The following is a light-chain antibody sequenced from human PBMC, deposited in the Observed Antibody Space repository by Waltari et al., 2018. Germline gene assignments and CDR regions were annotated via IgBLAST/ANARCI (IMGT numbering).Light chain of an antibody. Sequence: QSAPTQPASVSGSPGQSITISCTGTSSDVGSYNLVSWYQHHPGKAPKVMIYEDSKRPSGVSNRFSGSKSGNTASLTISGLQAEDEADYYCCSYAGSTTSVVFGGGTKLTVL. CDR1: SSDVGSYNL. V-gene: IGLV2-23*01. J-gene: IGLJ3*02. CDR3: CSYAGSTTSVV. CDR2: EDS.